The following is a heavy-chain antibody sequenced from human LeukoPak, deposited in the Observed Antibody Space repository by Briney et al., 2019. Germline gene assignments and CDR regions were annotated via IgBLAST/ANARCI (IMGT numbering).Heavy chain of an antibody. V-gene: IGHV4-31*03. CDR1: GGSISSGTYY. CDR3: ARDLSNYDYIWGSYRPTDAFDI. J-gene: IGHJ3*02. D-gene: IGHD3-16*02. Sequence: SETLSLTCTVSGGSISSGTYYWSWIRQHPGKGLDWIGYIYYSGSTSYNPSLKSRVTISVDTTKNQFSLKLSSVTAADTAMYYCARDLSNYDYIWGSYRPTDAFDIWGQGTMVTVSS. CDR2: IYYSGST.